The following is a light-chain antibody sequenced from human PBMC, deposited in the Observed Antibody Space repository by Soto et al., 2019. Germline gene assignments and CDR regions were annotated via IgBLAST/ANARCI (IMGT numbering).Light chain of an antibody. Sequence: QSVLTQPRSVSGSPGQSVTISCTGTSSDVGAYDHVSWYQQHPGKAPKLMIHDVNQRPSGVPDCLSGSKSGNTASLTISGLQAEDEADYYCCSFAAMSGYVFGTGTKLTVL. J-gene: IGLJ1*01. CDR3: CSFAAMSGYV. CDR2: DVN. CDR1: SSDVGAYDH. V-gene: IGLV2-11*01.